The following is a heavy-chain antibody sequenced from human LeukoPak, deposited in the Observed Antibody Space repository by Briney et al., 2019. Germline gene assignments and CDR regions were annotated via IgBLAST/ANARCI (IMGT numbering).Heavy chain of an antibody. J-gene: IGHJ4*02. V-gene: IGHV3-30*02. CDR3: AKDSATWGFDS. CDR2: IFYEEGKR. CDR1: GFGFSHFN. D-gene: IGHD3-16*01. Sequence: GGSLRLSCAASGFGFSHFNMHWVLQAPGKGLEWVSFIFYEEGKRSYSDSVKGRFTISRDISKRTLYLQMNGLRVEDTAVYSCAKDSATWGFDSWGQGTLVTVSS.